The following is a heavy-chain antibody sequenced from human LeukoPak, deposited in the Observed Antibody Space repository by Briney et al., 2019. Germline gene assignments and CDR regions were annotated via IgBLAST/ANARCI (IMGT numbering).Heavy chain of an antibody. J-gene: IGHJ3*02. CDR2: IYYSGST. Sequence: SETLSLTCTVSGGSISSSSYYWGWIRQPPGKGLEWIGSIYYSGSTYYNPPLKSRVTISVDTSKNQFSLKLSSVTAADTAVYYCARDGAGTKLDAFDIWGQGTMVTVSS. CDR1: GGSISSSSYY. D-gene: IGHD1-7*01. CDR3: ARDGAGTKLDAFDI. V-gene: IGHV4-39*01.